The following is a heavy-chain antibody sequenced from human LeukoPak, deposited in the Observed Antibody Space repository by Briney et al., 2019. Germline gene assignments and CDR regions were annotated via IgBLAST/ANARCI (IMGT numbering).Heavy chain of an antibody. D-gene: IGHD1-26*01. J-gene: IGHJ3*02. CDR1: GFTFSTYG. CDR2: ISYDGSNK. CDR3: ARGTHQWELLHDAFDI. Sequence: GGTLRLSCGASGFTFSTYGMSWVRQAPGKGLEWVAVISYDGSNKYYADSVKGRFTISRDNSKNTLYLQMNSLRAEDTAVYYCARGTHQWELLHDAFDIWGQGTMVTVSS. V-gene: IGHV3-30*03.